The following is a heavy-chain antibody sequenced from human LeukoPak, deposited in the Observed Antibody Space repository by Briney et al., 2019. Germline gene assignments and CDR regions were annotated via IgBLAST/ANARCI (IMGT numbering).Heavy chain of an antibody. CDR3: VKEQGSGYYRTADY. V-gene: IGHV3-30*18. D-gene: IGHD3-10*01. J-gene: IGHJ4*02. CDR1: GFTLSSCG. Sequence: PGTSLRLSCVASGFTLSSCGMHWVRQAPGKGLEWVAVITYDGITTYSDGSVKGRFTISRDTSKSTLHLQMNNLRPEDTAVYFCVKEQGSGYYRTADYWGQGTLVTVSS. CDR2: ITYDGITT.